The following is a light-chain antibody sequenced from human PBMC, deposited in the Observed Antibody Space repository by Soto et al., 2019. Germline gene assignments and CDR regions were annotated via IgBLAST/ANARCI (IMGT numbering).Light chain of an antibody. CDR1: QDISTF. CDR3: QQSYSSPWT. CDR2: DAS. V-gene: IGKV1-39*01. J-gene: IGKJ1*01. Sequence: DIQMTQSPSTLSASVGDRVTISCRASQDISTFLAWYQHKPGKAPKLLIYDASTLQTGVPSRFRGSGFGTDFTLTISSLRPEDFATYYCQQSYSSPWTFGLGTKVDIK.